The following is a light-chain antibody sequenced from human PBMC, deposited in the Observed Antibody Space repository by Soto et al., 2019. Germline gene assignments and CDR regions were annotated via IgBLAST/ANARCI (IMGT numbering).Light chain of an antibody. CDR3: CSYARSSTVV. CDR1: NSDVGNYNL. V-gene: IGLV2-23*01. J-gene: IGLJ2*01. CDR2: EGS. Sequence: QSALTQPASVSGSPGQSITISCTGTNSDVGNYNLVSWYQQHPGKAPKLMVYEGSKRPSGVSNRFSGSKSGNTASLTISGLQAEDEADYYCCSYARSSTVVFGGGTKLTVL.